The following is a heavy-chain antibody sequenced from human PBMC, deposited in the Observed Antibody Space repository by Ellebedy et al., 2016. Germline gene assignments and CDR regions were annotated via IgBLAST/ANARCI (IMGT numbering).Heavy chain of an antibody. CDR3: AKDTSYFSN. CDR2: MSTYNDNI. D-gene: IGHD3-9*01. V-gene: IGHV1-18*04. J-gene: IGHJ4*02. CDR1: GYSFTSHG. Sequence: ASVKVSCKASGYSFTSHGITWLRQAPGQGLEWMGWMSTYNDNINYAHKFKGRVTMTADTSTSTAYMELRSLRSDDTAVYYCAKDTSYFSNWGQGTLVTVSS.